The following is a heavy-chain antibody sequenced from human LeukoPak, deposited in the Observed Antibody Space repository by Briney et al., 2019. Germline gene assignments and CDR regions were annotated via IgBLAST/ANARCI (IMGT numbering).Heavy chain of an antibody. CDR3: ARDGQSRTMIVVVHGMDV. CDR1: GGTFSSYA. Sequence: ASVKVSCKASGGTFSSYAISWVRQAPGQGLEWMGRIIPISGIANYAQKFQGRVTITADKSTSTAYMELSSLRSEDTAVYYCARDGQSRTMIVVVHGMDVWGQGTTVTVSS. D-gene: IGHD3-22*01. J-gene: IGHJ6*02. CDR2: IIPISGIA. V-gene: IGHV1-69*04.